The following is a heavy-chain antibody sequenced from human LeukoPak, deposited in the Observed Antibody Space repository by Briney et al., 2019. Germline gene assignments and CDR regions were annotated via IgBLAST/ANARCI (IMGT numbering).Heavy chain of an antibody. J-gene: IGHJ4*02. V-gene: IGHV3-11*04. D-gene: IGHD6-19*01. CDR2: ISSSGSTI. CDR1: GFTFSDYY. Sequence: GGSLRLSCAASGFTFSDYYMSWIRQAPGKGLEWVSYISSSGSTIYYADSVKGRFTISRDNAKNSLYLQMNSLRAEDTAVYYCALADPGGIAVAAPPGDYWGQGTLVTVSS. CDR3: ALADPGGIAVAAPPGDY.